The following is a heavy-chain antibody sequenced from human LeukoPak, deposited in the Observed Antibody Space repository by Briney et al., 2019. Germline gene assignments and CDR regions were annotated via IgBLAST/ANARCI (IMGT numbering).Heavy chain of an antibody. V-gene: IGHV4-59*08. J-gene: IGHJ6*02. Sequence: SETLSLTCTVSGGSISSYYWSWIRQPPGKGPEWIGYIYYSGSTNYNPSLKSRVTISVDTSKNQFSLKLSSVTAADTAVYYCARLVGEYSYGQVGYYYYGMDVWGQGTTVTVSS. D-gene: IGHD5-18*01. CDR2: IYYSGST. CDR3: ARLVGEYSYGQVGYYYYGMDV. CDR1: GGSISSYY.